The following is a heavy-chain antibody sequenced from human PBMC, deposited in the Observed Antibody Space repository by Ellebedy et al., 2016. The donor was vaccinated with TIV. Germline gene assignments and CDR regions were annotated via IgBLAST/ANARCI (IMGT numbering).Heavy chain of an antibody. V-gene: IGHV3-23*01. CDR1: AFTFSSFA. CDR2: ISGGGGST. D-gene: IGHD2/OR15-2a*01. CDR3: TKSIFLGPWG. J-gene: IGHJ4*02. Sequence: ESLKISXAASAFTFSSFAMSWVRQAPGKGLEWVSTISGGGGSTYYADSVKGRFTISRDNSRNTLLLQTNSLRAEDTAIYYCTKSIFLGPWGWGQGTLVTVSS.